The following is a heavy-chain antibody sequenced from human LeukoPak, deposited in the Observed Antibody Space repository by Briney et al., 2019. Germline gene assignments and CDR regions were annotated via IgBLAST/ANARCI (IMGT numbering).Heavy chain of an antibody. J-gene: IGHJ3*02. CDR2: ISISSSTI. Sequence: GRSLRLSRAGSGFTFSSYYMVWVRQAPGNGLESLSYISISSSTIYYADSVKGRFTISRDTAKNSLYLQMNSLRDEDTAVYYCARDQFYAFDIWGQGTMVTVSS. CDR3: ARDQFYAFDI. CDR1: GFTFSSYY. V-gene: IGHV3-48*02.